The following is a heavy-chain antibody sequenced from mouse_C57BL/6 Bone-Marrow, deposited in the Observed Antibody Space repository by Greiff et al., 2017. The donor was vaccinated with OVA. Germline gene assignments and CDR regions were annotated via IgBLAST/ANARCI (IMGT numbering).Heavy chain of an antibody. CDR3: ARRHDGYYPWLAY. CDR2: ISGGGGNT. J-gene: IGHJ3*01. D-gene: IGHD2-3*01. Sequence: EVQLVESGGGLVKPGGSLKLSCAASGFTFSSYTMSWVRQTPEKRLEWVATISGGGGNTYYPDSVKGRFTISRDNAKNTLYLQMSSLRSEDTALYYCARRHDGYYPWLAYWGQGTLVTVSA. CDR1: GFTFSSYT. V-gene: IGHV5-9*01.